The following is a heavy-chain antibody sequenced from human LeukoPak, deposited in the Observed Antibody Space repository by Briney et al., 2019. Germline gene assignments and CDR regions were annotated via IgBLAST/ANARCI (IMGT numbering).Heavy chain of an antibody. D-gene: IGHD5-12*01. CDR1: GFTFDDYA. Sequence: GRSLRLSCAASGFTFDDYAMHWVRQAPGKGLEWVANIKPDGSEKYYVDSVKGRFTISRDNTKNSLYLQMNSLRAEDTAVYYCARGGAYWGQGTLVTVSS. CDR2: IKPDGSEK. V-gene: IGHV3-7*01. CDR3: ARGGAY. J-gene: IGHJ4*02.